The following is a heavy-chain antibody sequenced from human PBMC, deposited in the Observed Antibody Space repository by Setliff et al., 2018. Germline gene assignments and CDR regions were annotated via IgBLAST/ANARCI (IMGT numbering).Heavy chain of an antibody. D-gene: IGHD3-10*02. CDR3: VRDDVRGYYMDV. J-gene: IGHJ6*03. CDR2: ISYDGSRK. Sequence: GGSLRLSCAVSGFVLRNYGIHWVRQAPDKGLEWVAFISYDGSRKFHADSVKGRFTISRDNAKNSLYLQMNSLRAEDTAVYYCVRDDVRGYYMDVWGKGTTVTVSS. CDR1: GFVLRNYG. V-gene: IGHV3-30*03.